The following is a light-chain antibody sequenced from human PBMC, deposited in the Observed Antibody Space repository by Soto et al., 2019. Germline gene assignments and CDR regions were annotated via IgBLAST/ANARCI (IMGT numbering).Light chain of an antibody. CDR3: QQYNNWPLT. Sequence: IVLTKSPAALSLSHGERATLSCRASQSVSSYLAWYQQKPGQAPRLLISGASTRATGVPARFSSSGSGTEFTLTITSLQSEDFAVYCCQQYNNWPLTFGPGTRLEIK. V-gene: IGKV3D-15*01. CDR2: GAS. CDR1: QSVSSY. J-gene: IGKJ5*01.